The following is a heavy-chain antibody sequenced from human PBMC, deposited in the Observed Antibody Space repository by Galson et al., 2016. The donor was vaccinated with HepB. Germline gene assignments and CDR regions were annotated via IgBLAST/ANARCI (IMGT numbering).Heavy chain of an antibody. CDR3: ARQKASVAGRDNPPRRHSFSGYFDY. J-gene: IGHJ4*02. CDR2: ISYNDGSDK. V-gene: IGHV3-30*04. Sequence: MHWVRQAPGKGLDWVATISYNDGSDKHYADSVKGRFTIARDKSKNTLYLQVTSLRPDDTAVYYCARQKASVAGRDNPPRRHSFSGYFDYWGQGSLVTVSS. D-gene: IGHD6-19*01.